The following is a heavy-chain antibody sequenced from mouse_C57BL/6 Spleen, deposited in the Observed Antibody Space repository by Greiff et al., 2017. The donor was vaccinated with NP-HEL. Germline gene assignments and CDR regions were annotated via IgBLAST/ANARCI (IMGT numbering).Heavy chain of an antibody. CDR1: GYTFTSYW. CDR3: ARGAVDSSGYVDY. Sequence: QVQLQQPGAELVKPGASVKLSCKASGYTFTSYWMHWVKQRPGQGLEWIGMIHPNSGSTNYNEKFKSKATLTVDKSSSTAYMQLSSLTSEDAAVYYCARGAVDSSGYVDYWGQGTTLTVSS. CDR2: IHPNSGST. V-gene: IGHV1-64*01. D-gene: IGHD3-2*02. J-gene: IGHJ2*01.